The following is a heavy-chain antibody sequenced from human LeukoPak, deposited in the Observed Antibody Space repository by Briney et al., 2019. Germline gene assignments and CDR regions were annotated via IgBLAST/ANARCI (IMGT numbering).Heavy chain of an antibody. Sequence: GGSLRLSCAASGFTVSSNYMSWVRQAPGKGLEWVSVIYSCGSTYYADSVKGRFNISIDNSKNTLYLQMNSLRADDTAVYYCAKTYSSSWSPLYYFDYWGQGTLVTVSS. CDR2: IYSCGST. D-gene: IGHD6-13*01. V-gene: IGHV3-53*01. CDR3: AKTYSSSWSPLYYFDY. J-gene: IGHJ4*02. CDR1: GFTVSSNY.